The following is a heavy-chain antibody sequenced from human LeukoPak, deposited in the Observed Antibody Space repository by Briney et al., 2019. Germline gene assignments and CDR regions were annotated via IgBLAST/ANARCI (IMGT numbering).Heavy chain of an antibody. D-gene: IGHD3-3*01. CDR3: ARRDLLRSVLTDEDAFDI. CDR1: GGSFSGYY. CDR2: INHSGST. Sequence: SETLSLTCAVYGGSFSGYYWSWIRQPPGKGPEWIGEINHSGSTNYNPSLKSRVTISVDTSKNQFSLKLSSVTAADTAVYYCARRDLLRSVLTDEDAFDIWGQGTMVTVSS. V-gene: IGHV4-34*01. J-gene: IGHJ3*02.